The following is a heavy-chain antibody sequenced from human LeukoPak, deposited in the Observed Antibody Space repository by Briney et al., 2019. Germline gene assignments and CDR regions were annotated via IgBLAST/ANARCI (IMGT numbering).Heavy chain of an antibody. CDR3: AREQDFQH. CDR1: GFTFSIYE. Sequence: GGSLRLSCAASGFTFSIYEMNWVRRAPGKGLEWVSYISSSGSTMHYADSVKGRFTISRDNAKNSLYLHMYSLRAEDTAVYYCAREQDFQHWGQGTLVTVSS. CDR2: ISSSGSTM. V-gene: IGHV3-48*03. J-gene: IGHJ1*01.